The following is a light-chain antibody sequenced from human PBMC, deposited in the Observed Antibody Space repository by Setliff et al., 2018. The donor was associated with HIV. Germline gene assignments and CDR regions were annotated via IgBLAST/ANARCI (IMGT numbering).Light chain of an antibody. CDR1: SSDVGGYNY. CDR3: CSYTSSSTRR. J-gene: IGLJ2*01. Sequence: QSALAQPASVSGSPGQSITISCTGTSSDVGGYNYVSWYQQHPGKAPKLMIYDVSTRPSGVSNRFSGSKSGNTASLTISGLQAEDEADYYCCSYTSSSTRRFGGGTKGTV. CDR2: DVS. V-gene: IGLV2-14*01.